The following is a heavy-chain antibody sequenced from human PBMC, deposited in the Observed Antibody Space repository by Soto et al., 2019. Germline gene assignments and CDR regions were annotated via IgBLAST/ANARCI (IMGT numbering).Heavy chain of an antibody. V-gene: IGHV1-18*01. J-gene: IGHJ5*02. D-gene: IGHD2-2*01. CDR2: ISGYNGNT. Sequence: GASVKVSCKASGYICINYGITGVLQSPLQGLEWMGWISGYNGNTKYADKLQGRVTMTTDTSTTTAYMELRSLRSDDTAVYYCARDEVPAANWLDRWGQGTLVTVSS. CDR1: GYICINYG. CDR3: ARDEVPAANWLDR.